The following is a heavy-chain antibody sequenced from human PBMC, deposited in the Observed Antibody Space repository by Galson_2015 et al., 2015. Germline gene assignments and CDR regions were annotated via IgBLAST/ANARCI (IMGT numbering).Heavy chain of an antibody. Sequence: SLRLSCAASGFTFSGSAMHWVRQASGKGLEWVGRIRSKANSYATAYAASVKGRFTISRDDSKNTAYLQMNSLKTEDTAVYYCTRPIVATWDYYYMDVWGKGTTVTVSS. V-gene: IGHV3-73*01. CDR1: GFTFSGSA. CDR2: IRSKANSYAT. D-gene: IGHD5-12*01. CDR3: TRPIVATWDYYYMDV. J-gene: IGHJ6*03.